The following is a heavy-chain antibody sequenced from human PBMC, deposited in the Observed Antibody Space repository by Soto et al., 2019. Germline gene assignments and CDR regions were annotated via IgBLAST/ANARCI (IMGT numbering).Heavy chain of an antibody. D-gene: IGHD1-26*01. V-gene: IGHV3-30*03. Sequence: PGGSLRLACAASGFTVSHNGIHWVRQAPGKGLEWLAVISYDGSNKHYADSVKGRFTVSRDNSKNTLYLQMNSLRAEDTAVYFCARYSGKYQGPIDYWGQGTLVTVSS. CDR3: ARYSGKYQGPIDY. CDR2: ISYDGSNK. CDR1: GFTVSHNG. J-gene: IGHJ4*02.